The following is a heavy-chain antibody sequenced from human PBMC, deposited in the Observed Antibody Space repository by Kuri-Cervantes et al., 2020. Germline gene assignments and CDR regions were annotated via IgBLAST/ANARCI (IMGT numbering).Heavy chain of an antibody. CDR2: IGYDGSNK. Sequence: GGSLRLSCAASGFTFWAYGMHWVRQAPGKGLEWVAFIGYDGSNKYYADSVKGRFTISRDNSKNTLYLQMNSLRAEDTAVYYCAKDGDHHIAAAGTVRLPSDYWGQGTLVTVSS. CDR1: GFTFWAYG. V-gene: IGHV3-30*02. J-gene: IGHJ4*02. CDR3: AKDGDHHIAAAGTVRLPSDY. D-gene: IGHD6-13*01.